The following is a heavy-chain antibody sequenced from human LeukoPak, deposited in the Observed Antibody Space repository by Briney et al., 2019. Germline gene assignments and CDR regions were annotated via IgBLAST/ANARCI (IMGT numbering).Heavy chain of an antibody. CDR2: IYTSGST. J-gene: IGHJ4*02. CDR3: ATGGYSYGSPIFDY. CDR1: GGSISSGSYY. V-gene: IGHV4-61*02. Sequence: SQTLSLTCTVSGGSISSGSYYWSWIRQPAGKGLEWIGRIYTSGSTNYHPSLKRRVTISVDTSTNQFSLKLSSVTAADPAVYYRATGGYSYGSPIFDYWGQGTLVTVSS. D-gene: IGHD5-18*01.